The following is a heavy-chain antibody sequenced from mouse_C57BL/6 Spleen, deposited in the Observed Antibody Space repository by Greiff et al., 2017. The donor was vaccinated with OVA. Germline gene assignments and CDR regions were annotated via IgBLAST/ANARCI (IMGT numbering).Heavy chain of an antibody. CDR3: ARSGGRRYFDV. V-gene: IGHV1-61*01. J-gene: IGHJ1*03. Sequence: QVQLQQSGAELVRPGSSVKLSCKASGYTFTSYWMDWVKQRPGQGLEWIGNIYPSDSETHYNQKFKDKATLTVDKSSSTAYMQLSSLTSEDSAVYYCARSGGRRYFDVWGTGTTVTVSS. CDR1: GYTFTSYW. CDR2: IYPSDSET. D-gene: IGHD3-1*01.